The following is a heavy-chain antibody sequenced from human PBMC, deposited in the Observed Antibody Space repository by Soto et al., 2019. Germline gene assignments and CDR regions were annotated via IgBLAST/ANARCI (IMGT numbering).Heavy chain of an antibody. Sequence: GGSLRLSCAVSGISFSRYSMSWVRQAPGKGLEWVSAITSNGGSTYYADSVKGRFIISRDNSKNTLYLHMNSLRAEDTAVYYCAKDKPTIGYWYFDLWGRGTLVTVSS. D-gene: IGHD3-10*01. CDR2: ITSNGGST. V-gene: IGHV3-23*01. CDR3: AKDKPTIGYWYFDL. CDR1: GISFSRYS. J-gene: IGHJ2*01.